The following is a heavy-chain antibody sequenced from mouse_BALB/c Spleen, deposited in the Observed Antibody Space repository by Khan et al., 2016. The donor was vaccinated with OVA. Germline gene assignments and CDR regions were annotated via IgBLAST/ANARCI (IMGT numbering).Heavy chain of an antibody. D-gene: IGHD3-3*01. V-gene: IGHV1-76*01. CDR3: AREEAVYYFDY. CDR2: IYPGTDNT. CDR1: GYIFTSYW. J-gene: IGHJ2*01. Sequence: VQLQESGAELVRPGTSVKLSCKTSGYIFTSYWIPWVKQRSGQGLEWIARIYPGTDNTFYSEKFKDKATLTADKSSSTAYLQLSSLKSEDSAVFFCAREEAVYYFDYWGQGTTLTVSS.